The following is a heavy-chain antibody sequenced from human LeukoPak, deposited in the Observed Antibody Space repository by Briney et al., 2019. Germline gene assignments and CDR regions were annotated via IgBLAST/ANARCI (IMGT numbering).Heavy chain of an antibody. D-gene: IGHD3-9*01. J-gene: IGHJ6*03. CDR1: GGTFSSYA. Sequence: WASVKVSCKASGGTFSSYAISWVRQAPGQGLEWMGGIIPIFGTANYAQKFQGRVTITADKSTSTAYMELSSLRSEDTAVYYCARSLDILTGYFHYYYYMDVWGKGTTVTISS. V-gene: IGHV1-69*06. CDR3: ARSLDILTGYFHYYYYMDV. CDR2: IIPIFGTA.